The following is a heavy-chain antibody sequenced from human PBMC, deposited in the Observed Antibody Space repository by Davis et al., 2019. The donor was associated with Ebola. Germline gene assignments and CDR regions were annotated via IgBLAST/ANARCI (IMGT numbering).Heavy chain of an antibody. D-gene: IGHD3-22*01. CDR1: GFTFSSYA. CDR3: ASGYLYYFDY. Sequence: GESLKISCAASGFTFSSYAMSWVRQAPGKGLEWVSAISGSGGSTYYADSVKGRFTISRDNSKNTLYLQMNSLRAEDTAVYYCASGYLYYFDYWGQGTLVTVSS. V-gene: IGHV3-23*01. CDR2: ISGSGGST. J-gene: IGHJ4*02.